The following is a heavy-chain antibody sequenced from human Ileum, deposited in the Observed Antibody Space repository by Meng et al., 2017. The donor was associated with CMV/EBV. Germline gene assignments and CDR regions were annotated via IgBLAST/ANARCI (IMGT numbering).Heavy chain of an antibody. Sequence: CAASWFTFSGHWMHWVRQAPGEWLVWVSRINADGSSLNYADSVKGRFTISRDNAKNTLYLQMSSLSTEDTAVYYCTRGVNAAYGLFDYWGQGALVTVSS. CDR1: WFTFSGHW. D-gene: IGHD4-17*01. V-gene: IGHV3-74*01. CDR2: INADGSSL. J-gene: IGHJ4*02. CDR3: TRGVNAAYGLFDY.